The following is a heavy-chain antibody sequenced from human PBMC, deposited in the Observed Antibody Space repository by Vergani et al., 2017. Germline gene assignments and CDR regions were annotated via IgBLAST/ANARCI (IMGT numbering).Heavy chain of an antibody. D-gene: IGHD2-15*01. Sequence: QVQLQASGPGRVKPSQTLSLTCTMSGGSISAGYYFWSWIRQPAGKGLEWLGHISASGNASHSPSRKKRVSMSVETSKNQFSLTVTSVTDADTAIYFCARRSGGYYSGGKVHPLRTAFDVWGHGTVVTVSS. J-gene: IGHJ3*01. CDR1: GGSISAGYYF. V-gene: IGHV4-61*02. CDR3: ARRSGGYYSGGKVHPLRTAFDV. CDR2: ISASGNA.